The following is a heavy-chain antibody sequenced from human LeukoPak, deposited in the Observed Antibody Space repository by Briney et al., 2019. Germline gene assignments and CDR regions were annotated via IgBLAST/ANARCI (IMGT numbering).Heavy chain of an antibody. CDR1: GGTFISYA. CDR3: ASTSQAKWELLRGYYYYMDV. CDR2: IIPIFGTA. D-gene: IGHD1-26*01. Sequence: ASVKVSCKASGGTFISYAISWVRQAPGQGLEWMGGIIPIFGTANYAQKFQGRVTITADKSTSTAYMELSSLRSEDTAVYYCASTSQAKWELLRGYYYYMDVWGKGTTVTVSS. V-gene: IGHV1-69*06. J-gene: IGHJ6*03.